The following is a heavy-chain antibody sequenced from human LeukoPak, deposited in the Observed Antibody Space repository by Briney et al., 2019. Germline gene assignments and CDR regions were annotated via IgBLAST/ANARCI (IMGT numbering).Heavy chain of an antibody. V-gene: IGHV3-23*01. D-gene: IGHD2-15*01. Sequence: GGSLRLSCAASGFTFSSYAMSWVRQAPGKGLEWVSAISGSGGSTYYADSVKGRFTISRDNSKNTLYLQMNSLRAEDTAVYYCARIGGSCYSGCDYFDYWGQGTLVTVSS. CDR1: GFTFSSYA. CDR3: ARIGGSCYSGCDYFDY. J-gene: IGHJ4*02. CDR2: ISGSGGST.